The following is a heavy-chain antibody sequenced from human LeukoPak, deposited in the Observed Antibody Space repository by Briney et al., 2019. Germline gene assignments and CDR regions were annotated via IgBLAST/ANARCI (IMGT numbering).Heavy chain of an antibody. Sequence: PSQTLSLTCTVSGGSFTSGNYYWNWIRQPAGKGREWIGRIYTNGGASYNPSLKSRVTISIDASKNQFSLKLSSVTAADTAVYYCAREPPGYWGQGILVTVSS. V-gene: IGHV4-61*02. CDR3: AREPPGY. J-gene: IGHJ4*02. CDR2: IYTNGGA. CDR1: GGSFTSGNYY.